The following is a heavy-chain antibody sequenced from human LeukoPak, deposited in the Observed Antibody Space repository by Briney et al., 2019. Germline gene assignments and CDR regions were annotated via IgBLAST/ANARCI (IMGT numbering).Heavy chain of an antibody. CDR1: GGSISNYY. CDR2: IFYSGST. V-gene: IGHV4-59*08. Sequence: SETLSLTCTVSGGSISNYYWNWIRKPPGKGLEWIGNIFYSGSTNYNPSLKSRVTISVDTSKNQFSLRLSSVTAADTAVYYCARKYGYDSGNWFDPWGQGTLVTVSS. CDR3: ARKYGYDSGNWFDP. J-gene: IGHJ5*02. D-gene: IGHD3-22*01.